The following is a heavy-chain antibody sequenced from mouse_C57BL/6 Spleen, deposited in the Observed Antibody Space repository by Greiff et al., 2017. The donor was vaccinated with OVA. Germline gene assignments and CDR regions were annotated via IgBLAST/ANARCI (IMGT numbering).Heavy chain of an antibody. CDR3: ARGTEGYAMDY. CDR1: GYAFSSSW. V-gene: IGHV1-82*01. J-gene: IGHJ4*01. CDR2: IYPGDGDT. Sequence: QVQLQQSGPELVKPGASVKISCKASGYAFSSSWMNWVKQRPGKGLEWIGRIYPGDGDTNYNGKFKGKATLTADKSSSTAYMQLSSLTSEDSAVYFWARGTEGYAMDYWGQGTSVTVSS.